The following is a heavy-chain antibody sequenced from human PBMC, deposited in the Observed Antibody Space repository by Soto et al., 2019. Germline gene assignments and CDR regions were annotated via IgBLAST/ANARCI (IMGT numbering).Heavy chain of an antibody. J-gene: IGHJ5*02. CDR2: IKSKTDGGTT. CDR3: TTDYGSGSYYIGS. D-gene: IGHD3-10*01. CDR1: GFTFSNAW. Sequence: LRLSCAASGFTFSNAWMCWVRRAPGKGLEWVGRIKSKTDGGTTDYAAPVKGRFTISRDDSKNTLYLQMNSLKTEDTAVYYCTTDYGSGSYYIGSWGQGTLVTVSS. V-gene: IGHV3-15*01.